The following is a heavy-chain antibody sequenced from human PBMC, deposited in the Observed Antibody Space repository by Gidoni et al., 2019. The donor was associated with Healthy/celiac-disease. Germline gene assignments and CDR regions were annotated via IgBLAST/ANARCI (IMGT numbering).Heavy chain of an antibody. J-gene: IGHJ4*02. CDR1: GFTFSSYS. D-gene: IGHD3-10*01. V-gene: IGHV3-21*01. CDR2: ISSSSSYI. Sequence: EVQLVESGGGLVKPGGSLRLSCAASGFTFSSYSMNWVRQAPGKGLEWVSSISSSSSYIYYADSVKGRFTISRDNAKNSLYLQMNSLRAEDTAVYYCASKSGDLWFGELLAGDYWGQGTLVTVSS. CDR3: ASKSGDLWFGELLAGDY.